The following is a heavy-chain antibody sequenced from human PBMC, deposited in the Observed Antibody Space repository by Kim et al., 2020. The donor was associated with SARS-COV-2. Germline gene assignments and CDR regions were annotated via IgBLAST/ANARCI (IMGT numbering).Heavy chain of an antibody. CDR2: ISYDGSNK. CDR3: AKDRRSYCSSTSCYKGDNWFDP. Sequence: GGSLRLSCAASGFTFSSYGMHWVRQAPGKGLEWVAVISYDGSNKYYADSVKGQFTISRDNSKNTLYLQMNSLRAEDTAVYYCAKDRRSYCSSTSCYKGDNWFDPWGQGTLVTVSS. D-gene: IGHD2-2*02. V-gene: IGHV3-30*18. CDR1: GFTFSSYG. J-gene: IGHJ5*02.